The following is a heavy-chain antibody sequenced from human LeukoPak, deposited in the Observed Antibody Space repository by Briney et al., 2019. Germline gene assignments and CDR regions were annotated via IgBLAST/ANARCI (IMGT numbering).Heavy chain of an antibody. V-gene: IGHV3-30*04. CDR3: ARDMYYYDSSGYW. D-gene: IGHD3-22*01. J-gene: IGHJ4*02. CDR2: ISYDGSNK. Sequence: GRSLRLSCAASGFTFSSYAMHWVRQAPGKELEWVAVISYDGSNKYYADSVKGRFTISRDNSKNTLYLQMNSLRAEDTAVYYCARDMYYYDSSGYWGGQGTLVTVSS. CDR1: GFTFSSYA.